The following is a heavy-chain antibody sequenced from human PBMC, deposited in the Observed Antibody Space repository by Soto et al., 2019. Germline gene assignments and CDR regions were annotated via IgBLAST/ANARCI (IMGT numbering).Heavy chain of an antibody. CDR1: GFRFSSYG. CDR3: AKEGPNKPDYDSEDFQV. CDR2: ISYDGSRQ. J-gene: IGHJ4*02. V-gene: IGHV3-30*18. D-gene: IGHD3-10*01. Sequence: PGGSLRLSCAVSGFRFSSYGMHWVRQAPGKGLEWVALISYDGSRQYYADSVKGRFTISRDNSKNTLDLQLNSLRSEDTGVYYCAKEGPNKPDYDSEDFQVWGQGSPVTVSS.